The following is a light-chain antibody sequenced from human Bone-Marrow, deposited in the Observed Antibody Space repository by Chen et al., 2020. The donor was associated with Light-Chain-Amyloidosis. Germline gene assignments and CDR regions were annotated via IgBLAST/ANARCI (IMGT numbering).Light chain of an antibody. CDR1: QAISNY. CDR2: DAS. V-gene: IGKV1-33*01. CDR3: QQYDTVPRT. J-gene: IGKJ2*02. Sequence: DIQMTQSPSPLSASVGDRVTITCQASQAISNYLNWYQQKPGKAPDLLIYDASNLEPGVPSRFSGGGSGTHFTFTISSLQPEDIATYYCQQYDTVPRTFGQGTKVEIK.